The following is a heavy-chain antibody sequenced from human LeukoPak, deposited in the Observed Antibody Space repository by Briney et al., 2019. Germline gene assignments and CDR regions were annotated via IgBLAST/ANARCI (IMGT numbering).Heavy chain of an antibody. CDR2: ISAYNGNT. D-gene: IGHD3-3*01. Sequence: GASVNVSCKASGYTFTSYGISWVRQAPGQGREGMGWISAYNGNTNYAQKLQGRVTMTTDTSTSTAYMELRSLRSDDTAVYYCARTKNVLRFLEIDYWGQGTLVTVSS. CDR3: ARTKNVLRFLEIDY. CDR1: GYTFTSYG. V-gene: IGHV1-18*01. J-gene: IGHJ4*02.